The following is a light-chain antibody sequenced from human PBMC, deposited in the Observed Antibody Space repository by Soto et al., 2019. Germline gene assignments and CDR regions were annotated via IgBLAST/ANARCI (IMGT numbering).Light chain of an antibody. CDR2: WAS. CDR3: QQYYSTPLS. V-gene: IGKV1-27*01. Sequence: DIQMTQSPSSLSASVGDRVTISFRASERISDYLAWYQQKPGKAPKLLFYWASTRQSGVPDRFSGSGSGTDFTLTISSLQAEDVAVYYCQQYYSTPLSFGGGTKVDIK. J-gene: IGKJ4*01. CDR1: ERISDY.